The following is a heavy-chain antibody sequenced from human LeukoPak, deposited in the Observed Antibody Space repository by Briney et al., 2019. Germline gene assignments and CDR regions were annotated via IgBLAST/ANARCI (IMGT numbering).Heavy chain of an antibody. V-gene: IGHV1-69*04. D-gene: IGHD3-22*01. CDR3: ARVSGALYYYDSSLPFDY. CDR2: IIPILGIA. CDR1: GGTFSSYA. Sequence: ASVKVSCKASGGTFSSYAISWVRQAPGQGLEWMGRIIPILGIANYAQKFQGRVTITADKSTSTAYMELSSLRSEDTAVYYCARVSGALYYYDSSLPFDYWGQGTLVTVSS. J-gene: IGHJ4*02.